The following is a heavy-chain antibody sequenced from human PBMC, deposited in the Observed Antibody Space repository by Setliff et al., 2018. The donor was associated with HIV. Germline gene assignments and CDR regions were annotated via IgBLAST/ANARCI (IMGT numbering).Heavy chain of an antibody. J-gene: IGHJ5*02. D-gene: IGHD4-17*01. CDR1: GYSFINYA. CDR3: ARALYGEYGGDLNWLDP. Sequence: GASVKVSCKTSGYSFINYAINWVRQAPGQGLQWMGWINTQTGSPTYAQAFTGRFVFSVDSTVTTAYLQISGLKADDTAVYYCARALYGEYGGDLNWLDPWGQGTLVTVPQ. CDR2: INTQTGSP. V-gene: IGHV7-4-1*02.